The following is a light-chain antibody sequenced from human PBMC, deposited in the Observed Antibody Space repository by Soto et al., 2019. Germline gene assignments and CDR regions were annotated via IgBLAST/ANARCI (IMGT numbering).Light chain of an antibody. CDR1: ESVGSN. Sequence: EIVMTQSPVTLSVSPGERATLSCRASESVGSNLAWYQQKPGQPPRLLIYDASMRETGVPPRFSGSGSGTDFTLTISRLEPEDFAVHYCQQYGSSPMTFGQGTRLEIK. V-gene: IGKV3-20*01. J-gene: IGKJ5*01. CDR2: DAS. CDR3: QQYGSSPMT.